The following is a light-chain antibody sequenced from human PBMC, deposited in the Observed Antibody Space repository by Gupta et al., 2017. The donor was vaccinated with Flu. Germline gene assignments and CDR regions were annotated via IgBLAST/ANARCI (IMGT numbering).Light chain of an antibody. V-gene: IGKV3-11*01. CDR1: KSVSSC. J-gene: IGKJ4*01. CDR2: YAS. CDR3: QQSSNWPLP. Sequence: IVFTQSPGTLSLSPGERATLSCMSSKSVSSCLAWYQQKPGQAPRLLIYYASNRATGILARFSGRGYGQDFTLTISSLGPEDFAVYYCQQSSNWPLPFGGGTKVEIK.